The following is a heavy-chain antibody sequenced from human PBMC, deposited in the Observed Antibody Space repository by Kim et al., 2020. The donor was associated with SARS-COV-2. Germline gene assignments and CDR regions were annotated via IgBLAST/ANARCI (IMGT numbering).Heavy chain of an antibody. CDR3: AKTTSGWTNWFNS. CDR2: VTPSSGNT. Sequence: ASVKVSCMASGYFFSTYDINWVRQASGQGLAWLGWVTPSSGNTGYAQKFQGRVTVTRDNSIRTAYLELSNLRSEDTAVYYCAKTTSGWTNWFNSWGQGTLVSVAS. CDR1: GYFFSTYD. D-gene: IGHD6-19*01. J-gene: IGHJ5*01. V-gene: IGHV1-8*02.